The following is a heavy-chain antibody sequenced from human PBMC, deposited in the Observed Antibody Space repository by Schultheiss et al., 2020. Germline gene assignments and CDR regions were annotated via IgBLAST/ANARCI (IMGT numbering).Heavy chain of an antibody. Sequence: AAVKVSCKASGGTFSSYAISWVRQAPGQGLEWMGWINPNSGGTNYAQKFQGRVTMTRDTSISTAYMELSRLRSDDTAVYYCARTNYYDSSGYYYFGWFDPWGQGTLVTVSS. CDR1: GGTFSSYA. D-gene: IGHD3-22*01. CDR2: INPNSGGT. CDR3: ARTNYYDSSGYYYFGWFDP. J-gene: IGHJ5*02. V-gene: IGHV1-2*02.